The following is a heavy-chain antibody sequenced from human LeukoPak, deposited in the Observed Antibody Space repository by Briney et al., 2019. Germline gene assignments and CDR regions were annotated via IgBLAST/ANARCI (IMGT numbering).Heavy chain of an antibody. J-gene: IGHJ4*02. D-gene: IGHD6-13*01. CDR2: INPSGGST. CDR1: GYTFTSYY. V-gene: IGHV1-46*03. CDR3: AIIAAAGTKDY. Sequence: ASVKVSCKASGYTFTSYYMHWVRQGPGQGLEWMGIINPSGGSTSYAQKFQGRVTMTRDTSTSTVYMELSSLRSEDTAVYYCAIIAAAGTKDYWGQGTLVTVSS.